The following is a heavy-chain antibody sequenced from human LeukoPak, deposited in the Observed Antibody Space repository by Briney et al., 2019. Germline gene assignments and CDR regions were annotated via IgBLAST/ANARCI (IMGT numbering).Heavy chain of an antibody. V-gene: IGHV1-69*05. D-gene: IGHD5-24*01. CDR3: AREMATFGYFDY. CDR1: GGTFSSYA. J-gene: IGHJ4*02. Sequence: SVKVSCKASGGTFSSYAISWVRQAPGQGLEWMGRIIPIFGTANYAQKFQGRVTITTDESTSTAYTELSSLRSEDTAVYYCAREMATFGYFDYWGQGTLVTVSS. CDR2: IIPIFGTA.